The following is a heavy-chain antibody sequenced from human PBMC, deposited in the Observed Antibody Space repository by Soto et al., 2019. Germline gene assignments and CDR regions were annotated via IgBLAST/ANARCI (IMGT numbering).Heavy chain of an antibody. Sequence: QVQLVQSGAEVKKPGSSVRVSCKASGDTFSFYSINWVRQAPGLGLEWMGRINPILSMSNYAQRFQGRVTVTADKSTSTAYMELSSLRSEVTAMYYCASSYGSGYRAFDYWGQGALVTVSS. V-gene: IGHV1-69*02. CDR2: INPILSMS. D-gene: IGHD3-10*01. CDR3: ASSYGSGYRAFDY. CDR1: GDTFSFYS. J-gene: IGHJ4*02.